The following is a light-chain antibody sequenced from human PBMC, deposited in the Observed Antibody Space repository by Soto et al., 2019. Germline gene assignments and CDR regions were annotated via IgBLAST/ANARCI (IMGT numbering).Light chain of an antibody. CDR3: QQYVLSRWT. J-gene: IGKJ1*01. CDR2: GAS. CDR1: QSVSSSY. V-gene: IGKV3-20*01. Sequence: EFVLTQSPGTLSLSPGERATLSCRASQSVSSSYLAWYQQKPGQAPRLLIYGASSRATGIPDRFSGSGSGTDFALTISRLEPEDFAVYYCQQYVLSRWTCGQGTKVEI.